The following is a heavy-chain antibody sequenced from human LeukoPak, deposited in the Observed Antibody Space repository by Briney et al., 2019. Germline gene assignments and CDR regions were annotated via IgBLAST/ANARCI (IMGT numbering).Heavy chain of an antibody. CDR3: ARGIAVAGTFWFDQ. J-gene: IGHJ5*02. V-gene: IGHV3-33*01. CDR2: IWYDGSNK. D-gene: IGHD6-19*01. CDR1: EFTFSNYD. Sequence: GGSLRLSCAASEFTFSNYDMQWVRQAPRKMLGWVAVIWYDGSNKYYADSVKGRFTTSRDNPKNTLYLQMNSLRAEDTAVYYCARGIAVAGTFWFDQWGQGTLVTVSS.